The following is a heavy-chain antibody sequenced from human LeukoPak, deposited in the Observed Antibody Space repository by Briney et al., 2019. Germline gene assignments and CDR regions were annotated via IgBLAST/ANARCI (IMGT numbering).Heavy chain of an antibody. V-gene: IGHV1-2*04. D-gene: IGHD3-9*01. CDR1: GYTFTGYY. Sequence: ASVKVSCKASGYTFTGYYMHWVRQAPGQGLEWMGWINPNSGGTNYAQKFQGWVTMTRDTSISTVYMELSRLRSDDTAVYYCARATPVLTGYYLEYGLDPWGQGTLVTVSS. J-gene: IGHJ5*02. CDR2: INPNSGGT. CDR3: ARATPVLTGYYLEYGLDP.